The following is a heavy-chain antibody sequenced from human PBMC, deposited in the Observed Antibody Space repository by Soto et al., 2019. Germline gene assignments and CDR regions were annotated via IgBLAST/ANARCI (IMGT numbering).Heavy chain of an antibody. J-gene: IGHJ5*02. CDR3: ARGRSSPKFDP. Sequence: QVQLVQSGAEVRKPGSSVKVSCKISGGTFTNYVISWLRQAPGQGLEWMGGLIPIFGAANLAQKFQGRVTITADESTITVNMELSSLTSEDTAVYYCARGRSSPKFDPWGQGTLVTVSS. D-gene: IGHD6-6*01. CDR2: LIPIFGAA. CDR1: GGTFTNYV. V-gene: IGHV1-69*01.